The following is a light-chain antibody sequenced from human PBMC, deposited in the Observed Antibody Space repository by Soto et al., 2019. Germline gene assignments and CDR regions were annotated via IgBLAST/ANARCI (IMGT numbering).Light chain of an antibody. CDR3: SSYTTGHSLV. Sequence: QSALTQPASVSESPGQSITISCTGNSSDVGASDFVSWYQQHPGKAPELIIYEISNRPSGVSSRFSGSKSGNTASLTISGLQAEDEYDYYCSSYTTGHSLVFGGGTKLTVL. J-gene: IGLJ2*01. CDR2: EIS. V-gene: IGLV2-14*01. CDR1: SSDVGASDF.